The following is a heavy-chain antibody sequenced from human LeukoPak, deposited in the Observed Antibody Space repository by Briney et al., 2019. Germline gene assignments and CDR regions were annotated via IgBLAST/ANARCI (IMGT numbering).Heavy chain of an antibody. CDR2: ISGSGGST. V-gene: IGHV3-23*01. J-gene: IGHJ4*01. CDR1: GFTFSSYA. D-gene: IGHD6-19*01. CDR3: AKEAVASSGGDFDY. Sequence: GGSLRLSCAASGFTFSSYAMSWVRQPPGKRLEWVSAISGSGGSTYYADTVKGRFTISRDNSKNTLYLQMNSLRAEDTAVYYCAKEAVASSGGDFDYWGHGTLVTVYS.